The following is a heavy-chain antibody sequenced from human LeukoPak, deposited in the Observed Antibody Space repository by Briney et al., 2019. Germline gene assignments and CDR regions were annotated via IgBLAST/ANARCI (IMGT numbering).Heavy chain of an antibody. V-gene: IGHV3-30*02. CDR2: IRYDGSNK. CDR1: GFTFSSYG. J-gene: IGHJ3*02. Sequence: TGGSLRLSCAASGFTFSSYGMHWVRQAPGKGLEWVAFIRYDGSNKYYADSVKGRFTISRDNSKNTLYLQMNSLRAEDTAVYYCAKDLWWFGEFPNVLDIWGQGTMVTVSS. D-gene: IGHD3-10*01. CDR3: AKDLWWFGEFPNVLDI.